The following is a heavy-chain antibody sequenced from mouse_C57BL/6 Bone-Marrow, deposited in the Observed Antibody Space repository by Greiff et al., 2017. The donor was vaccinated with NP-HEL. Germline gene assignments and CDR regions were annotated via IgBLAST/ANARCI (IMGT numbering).Heavy chain of an antibody. CDR1: GYAFSSYW. Sequence: QVQLQQSGAELVKPGASVKISCKASGYAFSSYWMNWVQQRPGKGLEWIGQIYPGDGDTNYNGKFKDKASLTADKYSSTAYMQLSSLTSEDSAVYFCARGAYWGQGTLVTVSA. CDR3: ARGAY. CDR2: IYPGDGDT. J-gene: IGHJ3*01. V-gene: IGHV1-80*01.